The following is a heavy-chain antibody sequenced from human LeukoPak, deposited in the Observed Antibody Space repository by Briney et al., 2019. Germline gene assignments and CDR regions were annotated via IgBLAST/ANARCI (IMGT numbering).Heavy chain of an antibody. D-gene: IGHD3-10*01. V-gene: IGHV3-23*01. Sequence: PGGSLRLSCAASGFTFSSYAMSWVRQAPGKGLEWVSAISGSGGSTYYADSVKGRFTISRDNSKNTLYLQMNSLRAEDTAVYYCAKQDVLLRFGEPRGAFDIWGQGTMVTVSS. CDR2: ISGSGGST. CDR1: GFTFSSYA. J-gene: IGHJ3*02. CDR3: AKQDVLLRFGEPRGAFDI.